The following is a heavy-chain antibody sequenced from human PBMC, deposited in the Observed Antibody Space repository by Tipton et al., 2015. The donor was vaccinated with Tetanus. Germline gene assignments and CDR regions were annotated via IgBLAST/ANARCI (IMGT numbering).Heavy chain of an antibody. Sequence: TLSLTCSVSGASIRSYYWNWIRQDPGKGLEWIGYTHHSGNTKDNPSLSGRVTTSVDTSKYQFSLKISSLTAAETAVYYCARWGDASGSISLYAFDIWGQGTLVSVSS. D-gene: IGHD3-10*01. CDR2: THHSGNT. CDR3: ARWGDASGSISLYAFDI. CDR1: GASIRSYY. J-gene: IGHJ3*02. V-gene: IGHV4-59*01.